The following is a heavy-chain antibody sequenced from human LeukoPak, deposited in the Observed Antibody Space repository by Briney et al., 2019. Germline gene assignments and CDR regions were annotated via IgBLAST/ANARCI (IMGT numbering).Heavy chain of an antibody. CDR3: AKSRITMIVVAPRY. J-gene: IGHJ4*02. CDR1: GFTFSSYA. V-gene: IGHV3-23*01. CDR2: ISGSGGST. D-gene: IGHD3-22*01. Sequence: GGSLRLSCAASGFTFSSYAMSWVRQAPGKGLEWVSAISGSGGSTYYADSVKGWFTISRDNSKNTLYLQMNSLRAEDTAVYYCAKSRITMIVVAPRYWGQGTLVTVSS.